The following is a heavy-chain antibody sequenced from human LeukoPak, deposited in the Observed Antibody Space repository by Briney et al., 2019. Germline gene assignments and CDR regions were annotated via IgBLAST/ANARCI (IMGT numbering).Heavy chain of an antibody. CDR1: GFTVSTIY. CDR2: VYSGGST. Sequence: GGSLRLSCAASGFTVSTIYMSWVRQAPGKGLEWVSVVYSGGSTYYADSVKGRFTISRDNSKNTLYLQMNSLRAEDTAVYYCAKPEGEVVTPYDAFDIWGQGTMVTVSS. J-gene: IGHJ3*02. V-gene: IGHV3-66*01. CDR3: AKPEGEVVTPYDAFDI. D-gene: IGHD2-15*01.